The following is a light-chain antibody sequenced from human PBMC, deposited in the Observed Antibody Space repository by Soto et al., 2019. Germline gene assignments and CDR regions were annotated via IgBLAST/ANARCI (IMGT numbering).Light chain of an antibody. J-gene: IGKJ1*01. Sequence: EIMLTQSPATLSLCPGERATLSCRASQSVSSYLAWYQQKPGQAPRLLIYDASNRATGIPARFSGSGSGTDFTLTISSLEPEDFAVYYCQQRSNWPPWTFGQGTKV. CDR2: DAS. V-gene: IGKV3-11*01. CDR1: QSVSSY. CDR3: QQRSNWPPWT.